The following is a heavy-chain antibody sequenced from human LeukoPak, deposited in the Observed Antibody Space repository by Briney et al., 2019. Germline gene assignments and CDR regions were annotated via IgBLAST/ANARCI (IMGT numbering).Heavy chain of an antibody. J-gene: IGHJ3*01. CDR3: ARYNWNGGRAFYV. CDR2: TNYRSKWNN. Sequence: SQTLSLTCAISGDSVSTSSVAWDWIRQSPSRSLEWPVRTNYRSKWNNDYAISVKTLIIINPDTSKNQFFLQLNSVTPEDTAVYYCARYNWNGGRAFYVWGQGTMVTVSS. CDR1: GDSVSTSSVA. V-gene: IGHV6-1*01. D-gene: IGHD1-1*01.